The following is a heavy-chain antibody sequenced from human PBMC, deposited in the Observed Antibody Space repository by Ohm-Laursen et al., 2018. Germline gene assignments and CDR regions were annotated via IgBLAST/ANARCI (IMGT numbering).Heavy chain of an antibody. CDR3: ARNVSDY. Sequence: PGTLSLTCAVYGGSFSDYYWSWIRQPPGKGLEWIGEINHSGITNYNPSLKSRVTISVDTSKNQFSPKLSSVTAADTAVYYCARNVSDYWGQGTLVTVSS. CDR2: INHSGIT. J-gene: IGHJ4*02. CDR1: GGSFSDYY. V-gene: IGHV4-34*01.